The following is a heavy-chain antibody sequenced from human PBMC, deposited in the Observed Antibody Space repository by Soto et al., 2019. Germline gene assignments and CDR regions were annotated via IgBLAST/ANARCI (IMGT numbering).Heavy chain of an antibody. CDR2: ISYDGSNK. D-gene: IGHD3-22*01. Sequence: GGSLRLSCAASGFTFSSYGMHWVRQAPGKGLEWVAVISYDGSNKYYADSVKGRFTISRDNSKNTLYLQMNSLRAEDTAVYYCAKDLSGSSGYYYHDAFDIWGQGTMVTVSS. J-gene: IGHJ3*02. CDR3: AKDLSGSSGYYYHDAFDI. V-gene: IGHV3-30*18. CDR1: GFTFSSYG.